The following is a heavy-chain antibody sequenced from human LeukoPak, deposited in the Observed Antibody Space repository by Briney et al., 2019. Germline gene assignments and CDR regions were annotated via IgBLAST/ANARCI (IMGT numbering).Heavy chain of an antibody. CDR2: ISGDGGST. D-gene: IGHD1-26*01. Sequence: HTAGSLRLSCAAPGLITDDYAIHWVRQAPGKGLEWVSLISGDGGSTFYADSVRGRFTISRDNSKNSLSLQMSSLRSEDTALYFCVRESERSGWFDHWGQGTLVTVSS. V-gene: IGHV3-43*02. CDR3: VRESERSGWFDH. J-gene: IGHJ5*02. CDR1: GLITDDYA.